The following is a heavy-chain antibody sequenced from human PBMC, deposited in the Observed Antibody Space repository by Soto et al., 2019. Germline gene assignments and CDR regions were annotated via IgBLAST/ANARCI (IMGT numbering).Heavy chain of an antibody. CDR1: GYTFTEND. D-gene: IGHD3-22*01. V-gene: IGHV1-8*01. J-gene: IGHJ4*02. CDR3: ARDDDYEANAFDY. Sequence: VKVSCKASGYTFTENDINWARQATGQGLEWMGWMNPNSGNTGYAQKFQGRVTMTRDNSITTAYMELNSLRAEDTAVYYCARDDDYEANAFDYWGPGTLVTVSS. CDR2: MNPNSGNT.